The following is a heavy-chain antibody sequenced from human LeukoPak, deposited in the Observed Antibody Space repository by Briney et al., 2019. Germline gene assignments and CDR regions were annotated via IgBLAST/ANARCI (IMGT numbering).Heavy chain of an antibody. V-gene: IGHV3-33*08. CDR1: GFTFSNYG. J-gene: IGHJ1*01. CDR3: ASRAEH. CDR2: ICYDGRNK. Sequence: GGALRLSCAASGFTFSNYGMHWVRQAPGKGLEGVAVICYDGRNKYYADSVKGRFTISRDNSKNTLYLQMNSLRDEDTAVYYCASRAEHWGQGTLVTVSS.